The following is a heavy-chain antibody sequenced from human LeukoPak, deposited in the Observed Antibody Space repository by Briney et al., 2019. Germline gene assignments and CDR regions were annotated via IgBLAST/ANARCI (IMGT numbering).Heavy chain of an antibody. Sequence: PSETLSLTCTASGYSISSGYYWGWIRQPPGKGLEWIGNTYHSGRTYSNSSLKSRVTISVDTSKNQFSLKLTSVTAADTAVYYCARAKGYCSGNTCDSPFDSWGQGTLVTVSS. V-gene: IGHV4-38-2*02. D-gene: IGHD2-15*01. J-gene: IGHJ4*02. CDR1: GYSISSGYY. CDR3: ARAKGYCSGNTCDSPFDS. CDR2: TYHSGRT.